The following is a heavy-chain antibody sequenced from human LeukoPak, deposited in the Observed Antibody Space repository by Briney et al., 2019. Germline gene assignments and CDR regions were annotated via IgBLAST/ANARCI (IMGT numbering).Heavy chain of an antibody. CDR1: GFTFDDYA. CDR3: AKDITLRTTAIGWYFDL. CDR2: ISWNSGSI. Sequence: GGSLRLSCAASGFTFDDYAMHWVRQAPGKGLEWVSGISWNSGSIGYADSVKGRFTISRDNAKNSLYLQMNSLRAEDTALYYCAKDITLRTTAIGWYFDLWGRGTLVTVSS. J-gene: IGHJ2*01. V-gene: IGHV3-9*01. D-gene: IGHD5-18*01.